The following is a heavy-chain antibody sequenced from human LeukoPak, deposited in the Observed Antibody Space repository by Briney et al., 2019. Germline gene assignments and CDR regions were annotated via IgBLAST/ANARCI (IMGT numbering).Heavy chain of an antibody. D-gene: IGHD3-22*01. CDR1: GFTFSSYA. Sequence: GGSLRLSCAASGFTFSSYAMHWVRQAPGKGLEWVAVISYDGSNKYYTDSVKGRFTISKDNSKNTLYLQMSSLRAEDTAVYYCAKNYYYDTSTYFRYAFDMWGQGTMVTVSS. CDR2: ISYDGSNK. CDR3: AKNYYYDTSTYFRYAFDM. J-gene: IGHJ3*02. V-gene: IGHV3-30-3*01.